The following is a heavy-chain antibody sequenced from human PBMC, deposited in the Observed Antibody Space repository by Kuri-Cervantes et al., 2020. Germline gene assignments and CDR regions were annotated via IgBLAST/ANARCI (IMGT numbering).Heavy chain of an antibody. CDR1: GFTFSIYS. D-gene: IGHD1-26*01. CDR2: ISGKSATI. Sequence: GESLKISCAASGFTFSIYSMNWVRQAPGKGLEWVSYISGKSATIYYSDSVKGRFTISRDNAKNSLYLQINSLRAEDTAVYYCARGGVSGSLYYYYYMDVWGKGTTVTVSS. V-gene: IGHV3-48*01. J-gene: IGHJ6*03. CDR3: ARGGVSGSLYYYYYMDV.